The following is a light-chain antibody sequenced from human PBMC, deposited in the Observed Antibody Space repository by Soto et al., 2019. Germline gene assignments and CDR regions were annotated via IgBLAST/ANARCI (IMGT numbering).Light chain of an antibody. CDR2: GAS. Sequence: EIVLTQSPGTLSVSPGQRATLSCRASQSVASSYLAWYQHKPGQAPRLLIYGASSRATGIPDRFSGSGSGTDFTLTISRLEPEDFAVYYCQQYCSSPFTFGPGTKLDI. CDR1: QSVASSY. V-gene: IGKV3-20*01. J-gene: IGKJ3*01. CDR3: QQYCSSPFT.